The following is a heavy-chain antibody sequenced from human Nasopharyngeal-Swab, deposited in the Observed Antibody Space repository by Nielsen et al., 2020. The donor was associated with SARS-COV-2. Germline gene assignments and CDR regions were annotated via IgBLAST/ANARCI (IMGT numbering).Heavy chain of an antibody. CDR3: ARDRGYCSGSSCYLDDS. Sequence: ASVKVSCKASGYTFTSYYIHWVRQAPGQGLEWMGIINPSVSSATYAQRFEGRVTMTRDTSTSTVYMELSSLRSEDTAVYYCARDRGYCSGSSCYLDDSWGQGTLVTVSS. D-gene: IGHD2-15*01. CDR1: GYTFTSYY. V-gene: IGHV1-46*01. J-gene: IGHJ4*02. CDR2: INPSVSSA.